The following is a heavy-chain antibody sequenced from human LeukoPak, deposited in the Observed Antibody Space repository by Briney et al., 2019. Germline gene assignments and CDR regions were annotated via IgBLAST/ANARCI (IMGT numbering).Heavy chain of an antibody. V-gene: IGHV1-24*01. CDR1: GYTLTELS. Sequence: ASVKVSCKVSGYTLTELSMHWVRQAPGKGLEWMGGFDPEDGETIYAQKFQGRVTMTEDTSTDTAYMELSSLRSEDTAVYYCVTDPFWSGYRLIDYWGQGTLVTVSS. J-gene: IGHJ4*02. CDR2: FDPEDGET. D-gene: IGHD3-3*01. CDR3: VTDPFWSGYRLIDY.